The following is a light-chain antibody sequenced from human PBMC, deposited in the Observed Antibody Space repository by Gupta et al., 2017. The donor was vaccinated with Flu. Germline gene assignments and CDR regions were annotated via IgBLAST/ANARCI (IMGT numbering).Light chain of an antibody. V-gene: IGKV1-5*03. CDR2: KAS. CDR1: QNIDSW. J-gene: IGKJ1*01. Sequence: GARVTFTCRASQNIDSWLAWYQQRPGKAPRLLIYKASNLESGVPSRFSGSGSGTEFTLAISSLQPDDLTTYYCQQYDSYPWTFGQGTKV. CDR3: QQYDSYPWT.